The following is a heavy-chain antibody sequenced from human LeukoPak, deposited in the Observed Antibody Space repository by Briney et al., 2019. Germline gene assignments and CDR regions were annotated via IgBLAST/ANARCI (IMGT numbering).Heavy chain of an antibody. Sequence: ESGPTLVKPTQTLTLTCTFSGFSLSTSGVGVGWIRQPPGKALEWLALIYWDDDKRYSPSLKSRLTITKDTSKNQVVLTMTNMDPVDTATYYCAHRHPLAARPPRVGAFDYWGQGTLVTVSS. D-gene: IGHD6-6*01. CDR3: AHRHPLAARPPRVGAFDY. J-gene: IGHJ4*02. CDR1: GFSLSTSGVG. CDR2: IYWDDDK. V-gene: IGHV2-5*02.